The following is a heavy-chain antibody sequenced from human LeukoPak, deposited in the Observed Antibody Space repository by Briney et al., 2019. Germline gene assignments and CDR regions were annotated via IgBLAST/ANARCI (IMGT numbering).Heavy chain of an antibody. CDR1: GGTFSGYA. Sequence: SVKVSCKAPGGTFSGYAISWVRQAPGQGLEWMGGIIPIFGTANYAQKFRGRVTITAAESTSTAYMELSSLRSEDTAGYYCARIHYDAFPAYYYCYCMDVWGQGTPVTVSS. CDR3: ARIHYDAFPAYYYCYCMDV. V-gene: IGHV1-69*13. CDR2: IIPIFGTA. J-gene: IGHJ6*02. D-gene: IGHD3-3*01.